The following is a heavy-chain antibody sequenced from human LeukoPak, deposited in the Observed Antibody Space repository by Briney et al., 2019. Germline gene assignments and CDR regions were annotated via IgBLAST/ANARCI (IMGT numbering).Heavy chain of an antibody. CDR3: ARAPPPYDFWSGYSIAYYYGMDV. CDR2: IYSGGST. CDR1: EFTVSSNY. Sequence: GGSLRLSCAASEFTVSSNYMSWVRQAPGKGLEWVSVIYSGGSTYYADSVKGRFTISRDNSKNTLYLQMNSLRAEDTAVYYCARAPPPYDFWSGYSIAYYYGMDVWGQGTTVTVSS. J-gene: IGHJ6*02. V-gene: IGHV3-66*02. D-gene: IGHD3-3*01.